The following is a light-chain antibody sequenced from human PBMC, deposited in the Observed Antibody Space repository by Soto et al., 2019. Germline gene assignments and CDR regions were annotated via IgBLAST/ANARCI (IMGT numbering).Light chain of an antibody. CDR1: SSDVAAHAY. CDR2: DVT. V-gene: IGLV2-14*01. Sequence: QSALTQPASVSGSPGQSITISCTGTSSDVAAHAYVSWYQQHPGKAPKLIIYDVTRRPSGVSDHFSGSKSGNTASLTISGLQTEDEADYFCSSYRSNATLVFGGGTQLTVL. CDR3: SSYRSNATLV. J-gene: IGLJ2*01.